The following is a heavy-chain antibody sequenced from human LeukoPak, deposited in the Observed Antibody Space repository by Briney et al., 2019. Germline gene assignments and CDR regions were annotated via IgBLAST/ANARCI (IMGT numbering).Heavy chain of an antibody. J-gene: IGHJ4*02. CDR3: ARDDGIAVAGPLDY. D-gene: IGHD6-19*01. CDR2: IIPIFGTA. V-gene: IGHV1-69*13. Sequence: SVKVSCKASGGTFSSYAISWVRQAPGQGLEWMGGIIPIFGTANYAQKFQGRVTITADESTSTAYMELSSLRSEDTAVYYCARDDGIAVAGPLDYWGQGTLVTVSS. CDR1: GGTFSSYA.